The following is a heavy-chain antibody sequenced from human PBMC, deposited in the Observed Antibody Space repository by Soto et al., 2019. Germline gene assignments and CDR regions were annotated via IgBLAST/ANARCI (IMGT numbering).Heavy chain of an antibody. Sequence: QITLKESGPTLVKPTQTLTLTCTFSGFSLSATGVGVGWICQPPGKALEWLALIFWTDEGRYSPSLKSRLAITKDTSKNQVVLTMTNMAPVDTATYYCAHSPGHYHIWGNYLADYWGQGTLVTVSS. V-gene: IGHV2-5*01. CDR1: GFSLSATGVG. D-gene: IGHD3-16*01. CDR2: IFWTDEG. J-gene: IGHJ4*02. CDR3: AHSPGHYHIWGNYLADY.